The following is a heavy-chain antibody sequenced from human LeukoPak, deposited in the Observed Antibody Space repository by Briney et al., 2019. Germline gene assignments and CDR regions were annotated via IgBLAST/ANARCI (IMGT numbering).Heavy chain of an antibody. J-gene: IGHJ4*02. D-gene: IGHD1-1*01. CDR1: GYTFTAYH. Sequence: GASVKVSCKASGYTFTAYHVHWVRQAPGQGLEWMGCIYPYTGGTDYAQNFQGRVTVTRDTSITTVYMELSGLRSDDTAVYNCARENWHYDYWGQGSQVTVSS. CDR3: ARENWHYDY. CDR2: IYPYTGGT. V-gene: IGHV1-2*02.